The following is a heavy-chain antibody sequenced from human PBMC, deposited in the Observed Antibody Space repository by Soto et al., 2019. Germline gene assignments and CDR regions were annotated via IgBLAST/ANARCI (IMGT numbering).Heavy chain of an antibody. V-gene: IGHV4-39*01. CDR1: GGSISSSSYY. CDR2: IYYSGST. D-gene: IGHD1-26*01. J-gene: IGHJ5*02. Sequence: QLQLQESGPGLVKPSETLSLTCTVSGGSISSSSYYWGWIRQPPGKGLEWIGSIYYSGSTYYNPSLKSRVTISVDTSKNQFSLKLSSVTAADTAVYYCARQKPDKWELLAFGSDGWFDPWGQGTLVTVSS. CDR3: ARQKPDKWELLAFGSDGWFDP.